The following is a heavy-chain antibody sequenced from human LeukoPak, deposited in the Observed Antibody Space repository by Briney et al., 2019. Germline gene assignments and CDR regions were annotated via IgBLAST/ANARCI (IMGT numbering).Heavy chain of an antibody. Sequence: PGGSLRLSCAASGFTVSSNYMSWVRQAPGKGLEWVSVIYSGGGTYYADSVKGRFTISRDNSKNTLYLQMNSLRAEDTAVYYCAREGGGLEYCSSTSCFNGYYMDVWGKGTTVTVSS. CDR3: AREGGGLEYCSSTSCFNGYYMDV. CDR2: IYSGGGT. J-gene: IGHJ6*03. CDR1: GFTVSSNY. D-gene: IGHD2-2*01. V-gene: IGHV3-66*02.